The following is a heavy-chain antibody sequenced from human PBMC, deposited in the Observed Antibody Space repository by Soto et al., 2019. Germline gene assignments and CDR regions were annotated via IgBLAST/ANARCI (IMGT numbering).Heavy chain of an antibody. D-gene: IGHD4-4*01. CDR2: IIPIFGTA. V-gene: IGHV1-69*01. CDR1: GGTFSSYA. J-gene: IGHJ6*02. Sequence: QVQLVQSGAEVKKPGSSVKVSCKASGGTFSSYAISWVRQAPGQGLEWMGGIIPIFGTANYAQKFQGRVTITADESTSTAYMELSSLRSEDTAVYYCARLASIGPKVTITRGKKYGMDVWGQGTTVNVSS. CDR3: ARLASIGPKVTITRGKKYGMDV.